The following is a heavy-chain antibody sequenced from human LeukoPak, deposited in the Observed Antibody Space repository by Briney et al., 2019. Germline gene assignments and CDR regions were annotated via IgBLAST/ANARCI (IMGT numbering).Heavy chain of an antibody. J-gene: IGHJ4*02. D-gene: IGHD3-22*01. CDR3: ARCPAYFYDSSGYYPGFDY. V-gene: IGHV3-30*04. CDR2: ISYDGSNK. Sequence: PGGSLRLSCAASGFTFSSYAMHWVRQAPGKGLDWVAVISYDGSNKYSADSVKGRFTISRDNSKNTLYLQMNSLKTEDTAVYYCARCPAYFYDSSGYYPGFDYWGRGTLVIVSS. CDR1: GFTFSSYA.